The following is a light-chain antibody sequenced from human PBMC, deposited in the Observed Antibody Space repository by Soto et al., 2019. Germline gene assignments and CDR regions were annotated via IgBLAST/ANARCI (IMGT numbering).Light chain of an antibody. CDR3: SSYTISRTYV. J-gene: IGLJ1*01. Sequence: QSALTQPASVSGSPGQSITISCTGTSSDVGAYNSVSWHQQHPGKAPKLIIYNVYDRPSGISYRFSGSKSGNTASLTISGLQGEDEADYYCSSYTISRTYVFGTGTKVTVL. CDR1: SSDVGAYNS. V-gene: IGLV2-14*03. CDR2: NVY.